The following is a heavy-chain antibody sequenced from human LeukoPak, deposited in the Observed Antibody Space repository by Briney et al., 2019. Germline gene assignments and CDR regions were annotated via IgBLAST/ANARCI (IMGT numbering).Heavy chain of an antibody. J-gene: IGHJ3*02. D-gene: IGHD5-18*01. CDR3: ARVRDTSMVYDALDI. Sequence: GGSLRLSCAASGFIFSNYSLNWVRQAPGKGLEWVSSIRSSTRYIFYADSVKGRFTVSRDNAKNSLFLQMNSLRAEDTAVYYCARVRDTSMVYDALDIWGQGTMVTVS. CDR2: IRSSTRYI. CDR1: GFIFSNYS. V-gene: IGHV3-21*01.